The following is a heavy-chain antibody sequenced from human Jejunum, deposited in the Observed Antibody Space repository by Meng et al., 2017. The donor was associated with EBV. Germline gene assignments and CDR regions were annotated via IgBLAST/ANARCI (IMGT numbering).Heavy chain of an antibody. CDR3: AAVPCSDGICYLNWFDP. Sequence: EGPGVQSWAEVKKPVASVKISCKVSGYTFTDYYIHWVQQAPGKGLEWMGLVDPEDGETIYAEKFQGRVTITADTSTDTAYMELSSLTSEDTAVFYCAAVPCSDGICYLNWFDPWGQGTLVTVSS. J-gene: IGHJ5*02. D-gene: IGHD2-15*01. CDR2: VDPEDGET. V-gene: IGHV1-69-2*01. CDR1: GYTFTDYY.